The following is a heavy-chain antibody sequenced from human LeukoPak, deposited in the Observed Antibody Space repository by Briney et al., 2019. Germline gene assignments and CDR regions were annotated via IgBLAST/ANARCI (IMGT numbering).Heavy chain of an antibody. Sequence: SETLSLTCTVSGGSISSSSYYWGWIRQPPGKGLEWIGSIYYSGSTYYNPSLKSRVTISVDTSKNQFSLKLSSVTAADTAVYYCARDGGLRFLEWPSDYYYMDVWGKGTTVTVSS. CDR3: ARDGGLRFLEWPSDYYYMDV. D-gene: IGHD3-3*01. CDR1: GGSISSSSYY. CDR2: IYYSGST. J-gene: IGHJ6*03. V-gene: IGHV4-39*07.